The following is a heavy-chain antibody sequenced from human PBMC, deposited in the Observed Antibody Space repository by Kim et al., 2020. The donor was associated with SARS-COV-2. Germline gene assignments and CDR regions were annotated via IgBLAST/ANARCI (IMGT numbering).Heavy chain of an antibody. CDR1: GFTFSSYG. V-gene: IGHV3-30*18. CDR2: ISYDGSNK. Sequence: GGSLRLSCAASGFTFSSYGMHWVRQAPGKGLEWVAVISYDGSNKYYADSVKGRFTISRDNSKNTLYLQMNSLRAEDTAVYYCAKGPYSSSWYWFDPWGQGTLVTVSS. CDR3: AKGPYSSSWYWFDP. J-gene: IGHJ5*02. D-gene: IGHD6-13*01.